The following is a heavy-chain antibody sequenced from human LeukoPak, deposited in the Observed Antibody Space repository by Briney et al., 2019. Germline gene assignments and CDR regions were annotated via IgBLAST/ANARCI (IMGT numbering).Heavy chain of an antibody. CDR3: ARHRTYYYGSGSYYRAHGYYMDV. J-gene: IGHJ6*03. V-gene: IGHV4-34*01. CDR1: GGSFSGYY. Sequence: PSETLSLTCAVYGGSFSGYYWSWIRQPPGKGLEWIGEINHSGSTNYNPSLKSRVTISVDTSKNQFSLKLSSVTAADTAVYYCARHRTYYYGSGSYYRAHGYYMDVWGKGTTVTISS. D-gene: IGHD3-10*01. CDR2: INHSGST.